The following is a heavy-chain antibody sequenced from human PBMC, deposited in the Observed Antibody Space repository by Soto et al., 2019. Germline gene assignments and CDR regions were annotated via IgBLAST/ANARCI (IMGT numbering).Heavy chain of an antibody. CDR3: AKSMAPGNYYYYGMDV. Sequence: PGESLKISCKGSGYSFTSYWIGWVRQMPGKGLEWMGIIYPGDSDTRYSPSFQGQVTISADKSISTAYLQWSSLKASDTAMYYCAKSMAPGNYYYYGMDVWGQGTTVTVSS. CDR1: GYSFTSYW. V-gene: IGHV5-51*01. CDR2: IYPGDSDT. D-gene: IGHD2-8*01. J-gene: IGHJ6*02.